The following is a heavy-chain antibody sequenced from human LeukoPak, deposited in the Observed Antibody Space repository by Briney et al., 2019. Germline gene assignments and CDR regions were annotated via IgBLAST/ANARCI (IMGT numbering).Heavy chain of an antibody. D-gene: IGHD6-13*01. CDR1: GGSLSGYY. CDR2: INHSGST. Sequence: SETLSLTCAVSGGSLSGYYWTWIRQPPGKGLEWIGEINHSGSTNYNPSLKSRVTISVDTSKNQFSLKLSSVTAADTAVYYCARVKYSSSWTGDYWGQGTLVTVSS. CDR3: ARVKYSSSWTGDY. J-gene: IGHJ4*02. V-gene: IGHV4-34*01.